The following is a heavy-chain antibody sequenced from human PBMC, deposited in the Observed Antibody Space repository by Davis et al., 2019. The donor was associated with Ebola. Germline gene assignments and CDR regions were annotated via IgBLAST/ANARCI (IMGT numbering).Heavy chain of an antibody. V-gene: IGHV1-8*01. CDR2: MNPNSGNT. CDR1: GYTFTSYD. CDR3: ARGSETTYPLDY. Sequence: ASVKVSCKASGYTFTSYDINWVRQATGQGLEWMGWMNPNSGNTGYAQKFQGRVTMTRNTSISTAYMELSSLRSEDTAVYYCARGSETTYPLDYWGQGTLVTVSS. D-gene: IGHD1-7*01. J-gene: IGHJ4*02.